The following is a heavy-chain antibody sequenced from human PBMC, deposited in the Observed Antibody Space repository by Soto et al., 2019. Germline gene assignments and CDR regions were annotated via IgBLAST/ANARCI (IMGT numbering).Heavy chain of an antibody. V-gene: IGHV3-48*03. CDR3: ARGYSSSSGHFDN. Sequence: EVQLVESGGGLVQPGGSLRLSCAASGFTFSSHEMNWVRQAPGKGLEWVSYISSSGSHIYYIDSVKGRFTISRDNAKNSLYRQMNSLGAEDTAVYYCARGYSSSSGHFDNWGQGTLVTVSS. CDR1: GFTFSSHE. CDR2: ISSSGSHI. D-gene: IGHD6-6*01. J-gene: IGHJ4*02.